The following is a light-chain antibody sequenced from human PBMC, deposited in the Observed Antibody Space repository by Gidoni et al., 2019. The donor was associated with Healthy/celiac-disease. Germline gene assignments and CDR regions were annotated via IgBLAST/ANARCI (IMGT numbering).Light chain of an antibody. J-gene: IGLJ1*01. CDR1: SSDVGGYNY. CDR3: SSYAGSNNRV. Sequence: QSALTQPPSASGSPVQSVTISCTGTSSDVGGYNYVSWYQQHPGNAPKLMIYEVSKRPSGVPDRFSGSKSGNTASLTVSGLQAEDEADYYCSSYAGSNNRVFGTGTKVTVL. V-gene: IGLV2-8*01. CDR2: EVS.